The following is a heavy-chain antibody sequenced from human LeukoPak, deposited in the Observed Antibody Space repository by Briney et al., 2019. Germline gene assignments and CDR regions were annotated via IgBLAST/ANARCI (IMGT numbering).Heavy chain of an antibody. V-gene: IGHV3-23*01. Sequence: PGGSLRLSCATSGFTFSRYAMSWVRQAPGKGLQWVSGISNGGRSTYYADPVKGRFTISRDNSKSTLYLQMNSLRAEDTAVYYCARDYEARNWFDPWGQGTLVTVSS. J-gene: IGHJ5*02. D-gene: IGHD3-16*01. CDR2: ISNGGRST. CDR1: GFTFSRYA. CDR3: ARDYEARNWFDP.